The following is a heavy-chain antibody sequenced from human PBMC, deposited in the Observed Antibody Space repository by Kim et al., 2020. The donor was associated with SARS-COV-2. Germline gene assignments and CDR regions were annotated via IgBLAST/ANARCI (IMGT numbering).Heavy chain of an antibody. D-gene: IGHD4-4*01. Sequence: GGSLRLSCAASGFTFSSYSMNWVRQAPGKGMEWVSYISSSSSTIYYADSVKGRLTISRDNAKNPLYLQMNSLRDEDTAMNNCPRDLGSNHHYYYGMDAW. CDR2: ISSSSSTI. CDR1: GFTFSSYS. V-gene: IGHV3-48*02. CDR3: PRDLGSNHHYYYGMDA. J-gene: IGHJ6*01.